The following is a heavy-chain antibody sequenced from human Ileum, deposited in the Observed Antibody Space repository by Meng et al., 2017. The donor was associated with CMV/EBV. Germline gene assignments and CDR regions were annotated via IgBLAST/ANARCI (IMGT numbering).Heavy chain of an antibody. CDR3: MTVTGNYPY. D-gene: IGHD1-7*01. J-gene: IGHJ4*02. V-gene: IGHV1-2*06. CDR2: INPDTGGT. CDR1: GYTFTGYY. Sequence: QVQLVQSGAEVKKPGASLKVSFKASGYTFTGYYMHWVRQAPGQGLEWMGRINPDTGGTNYAQKFQGRVTMTRDTSISTAYMELSRLTSDDTAVYFCMTVTGNYPYWGQGALVTVSS.